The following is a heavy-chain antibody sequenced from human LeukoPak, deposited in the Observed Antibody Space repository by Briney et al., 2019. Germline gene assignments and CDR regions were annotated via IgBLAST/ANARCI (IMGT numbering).Heavy chain of an antibody. CDR2: ISWNSGSI. J-gene: IGHJ4*02. Sequence: PGGSLRLSCAASGFTFDDYAMHWVRQAPVKGLEWVSGISWNSGSIGYADSVKGRFTISRDNAKNSLYLQMNSLRAEDTALYYCAKDTGTYQLLYVFDYWGQGTLVTVSS. V-gene: IGHV3-9*01. CDR3: AKDTGTYQLLYVFDY. D-gene: IGHD2-2*02. CDR1: GFTFDDYA.